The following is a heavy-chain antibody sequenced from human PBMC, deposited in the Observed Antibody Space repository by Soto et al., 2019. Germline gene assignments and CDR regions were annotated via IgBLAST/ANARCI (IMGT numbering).Heavy chain of an antibody. V-gene: IGHV3-9*01. CDR3: AKAQGAVSGYDDY. CDR2: ISWNSGSI. CDR1: GFTFDDYA. D-gene: IGHD5-12*01. J-gene: IGHJ4*02. Sequence: GGSLRLSCAASGFTFDDYAMHWVRQAPGKGLEWVSGISWNSGSIGYADSVKGRFTISRDNAKNSLYLQMNSLRAEDTALYYCAKAQGAVSGYDDYWGQGTLVTVSS.